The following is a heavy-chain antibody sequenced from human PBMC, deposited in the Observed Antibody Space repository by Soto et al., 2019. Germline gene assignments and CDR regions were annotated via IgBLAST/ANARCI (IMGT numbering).Heavy chain of an antibody. D-gene: IGHD6-19*01. V-gene: IGHV4-4*02. CDR1: SGSVFSSNW. CDR3: ASHLVMAGTRGFDH. Sequence: QVQLQESGPGLVKPSGTLSLTCAVSSGSVFSSNWWSWVRLPPGKGLEWIGETRTSGGTNYNPSLKRRVTITADRTRNHIFLELTSVTAADTAVYYCASHLVMAGTRGFDHWGLGTLVTVSS. CDR2: TRTSGGT. J-gene: IGHJ4*02.